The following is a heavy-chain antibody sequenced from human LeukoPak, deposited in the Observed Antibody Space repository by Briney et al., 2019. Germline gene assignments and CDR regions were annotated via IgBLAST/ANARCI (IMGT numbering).Heavy chain of an antibody. V-gene: IGHV1-69*01. Sequence: EASVKVSCKASGGTYSSYAISWVRQAPGQGLEWMGGIIPIFGTANYAQKFQGRVTITADESTSTAYMELSSLRSEDTAVYYCAQLITVTPRFDYWGQGTLVTVSS. D-gene: IGHD4-11*01. CDR1: GGTYSSYA. CDR2: IIPIFGTA. J-gene: IGHJ4*02. CDR3: AQLITVTPRFDY.